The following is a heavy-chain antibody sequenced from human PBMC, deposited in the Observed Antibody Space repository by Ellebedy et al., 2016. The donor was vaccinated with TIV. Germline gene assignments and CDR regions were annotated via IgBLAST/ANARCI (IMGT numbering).Heavy chain of an antibody. D-gene: IGHD3-9*01. Sequence: SETLSLTXTVSGGSINNYFWGWIRQPPERGLEWIGYIQYTGSTNSNPSLKSRVTISVDTSKNQFSLKLTSVTAADTAVYYCARHGPRGYDILAGLDSWGQGTLVTVSS. CDR1: GGSINNYF. CDR3: ARHGPRGYDILAGLDS. J-gene: IGHJ4*02. V-gene: IGHV4-59*08. CDR2: IQYTGST.